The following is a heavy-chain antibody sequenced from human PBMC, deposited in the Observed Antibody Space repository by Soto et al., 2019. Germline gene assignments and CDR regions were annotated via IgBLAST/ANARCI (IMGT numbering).Heavy chain of an antibody. CDR2: IKIKTDGGTT. CDR1: GFTFGDYA. V-gene: IGHV3-15*01. CDR3: TTESYCSGGSCYSVFYFDY. J-gene: IGHJ4*02. Sequence: GGALRLSCTASGFTFGDYAISWVRQAPGKGLEWVGRIKIKTDGGTTDYAAPVKGRFTISRDDSKNTLYLQMNSLKPEDTAVYYCTTESYCSGGSCYSVFYFDYWGQGTLVTVSS. D-gene: IGHD2-15*01.